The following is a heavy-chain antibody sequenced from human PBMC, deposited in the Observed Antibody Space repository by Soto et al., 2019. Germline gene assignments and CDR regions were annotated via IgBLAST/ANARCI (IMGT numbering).Heavy chain of an antibody. CDR3: VRDGTKTLRDWFDP. CDR2: IYATGTT. J-gene: IGHJ5*02. V-gene: IGHV4-4*07. CDR1: GASISGFD. D-gene: IGHD1-1*01. Sequence: SETLSLTCTVSGASISGFDWSWIRKSAGKGLEWIGRIYATGTTAYNPSLKSRVMMSVDTSKKQLSLKLRSVTAADTAVDYCVRDGTKTLRDWFDPWGQGISVTVSS.